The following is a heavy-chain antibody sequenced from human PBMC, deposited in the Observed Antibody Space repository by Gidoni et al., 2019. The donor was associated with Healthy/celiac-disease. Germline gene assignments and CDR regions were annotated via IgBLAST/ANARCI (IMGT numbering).Heavy chain of an antibody. CDR3: AREGGRQDIVVAAPDDYGMDV. CDR2: MNPNSGNT. Sequence: QVQLVQSGAEVKKPGASVKVSCKASGYTFTSYDINWVRQATGQGLEWMGWMNPNSGNTGYAQKFQGRVTMTRNTSISTAYMELSSLRSEDTAVYYCAREGGRQDIVVAAPDDYGMDVWGQGTTVTVSS. CDR1: GYTFTSYD. V-gene: IGHV1-8*01. J-gene: IGHJ6*02. D-gene: IGHD2-2*01.